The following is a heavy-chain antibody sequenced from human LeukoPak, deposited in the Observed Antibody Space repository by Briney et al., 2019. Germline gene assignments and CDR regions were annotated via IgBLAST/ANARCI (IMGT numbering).Heavy chain of an antibody. CDR1: GFTVXSNY. J-gene: IGHJ4*02. D-gene: IGHD4-17*01. V-gene: IGHV3-48*01. CDR3: ARVTVITSFDY. CDR2: ISSSSSTI. Sequence: SLRLSCAXXGFTVXSNYMSWVRQAPGKGLEWVSYISSSSSTIYYADSVKGRFTISRDNAKNSLYLQMNSLRAEDTAVYYCARVTVITSFDYWGQGTLVTVSS.